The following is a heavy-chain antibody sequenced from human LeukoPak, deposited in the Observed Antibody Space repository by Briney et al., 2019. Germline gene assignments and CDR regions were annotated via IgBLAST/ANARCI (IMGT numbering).Heavy chain of an antibody. CDR2: ISGSGGST. J-gene: IGHJ4*02. CDR1: GFTFSSYA. Sequence: QPGGSLRLSCAASGFTFSSYAMSWVRQAPGKGLEWVSAISGSGGSTYYADSVKGQFTISRDNSKNTLYLQMNSLRAEDTAVYYCAKAPIAALNYYFDYWGQGTLVTVSS. V-gene: IGHV3-23*01. D-gene: IGHD6-13*01. CDR3: AKAPIAALNYYFDY.